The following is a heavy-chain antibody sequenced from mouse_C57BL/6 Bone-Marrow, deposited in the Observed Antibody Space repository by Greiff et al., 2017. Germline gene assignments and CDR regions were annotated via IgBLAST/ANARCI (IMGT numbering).Heavy chain of an antibody. V-gene: IGHV3-6*01. Sequence: EESGPGLVKPSQSLSLTCSVTGYSITSGYYWNWIRQFPGNKLEWMGYISYDGSNNYNPSLKNRISITRDTSKNQFFLKLNSVTTEDTATYYCAKYDYDEFAYWGQGTLVTVSA. D-gene: IGHD2-4*01. CDR3: AKYDYDEFAY. CDR1: GYSITSGYY. CDR2: ISYDGSN. J-gene: IGHJ3*01.